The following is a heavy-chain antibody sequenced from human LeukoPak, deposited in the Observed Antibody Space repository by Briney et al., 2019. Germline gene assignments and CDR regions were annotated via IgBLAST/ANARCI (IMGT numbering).Heavy chain of an antibody. CDR2: IHSSGNS. CDR1: TGSVNSGVYY. D-gene: IGHD3-22*01. V-gene: IGHV4-39*01. J-gene: IGHJ4*02. CDR3: AKHEGSYYDKSGYTFDF. Sequence: SETLSLTCSVSTGSVNSGVYYWGWVRQPPGKGLEWIGSIHSSGNSYCNPSLKSRVTLSVDTSKNQFSLKLSSVTAADRAVYYCAKHEGSYYDKSGYTFDFWGLGTLVTVSS.